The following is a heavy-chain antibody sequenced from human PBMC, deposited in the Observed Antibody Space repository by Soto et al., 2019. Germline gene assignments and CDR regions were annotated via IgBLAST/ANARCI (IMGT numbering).Heavy chain of an antibody. CDR1: GDSFLDYW. D-gene: IGHD2-8*01. Sequence: GESLKISCKGSGDSFLDYWISWVRQMPGKGLEWMGRIDPSDSYRTYSPSFQGHVTISVDKSITTAYLQWSSLKASDTAIYYCARHRMRTTNYVMDVWGQGATVAVSS. CDR2: IDPSDSYR. CDR3: ARHRMRTTNYVMDV. V-gene: IGHV5-10-1*01. J-gene: IGHJ6*02.